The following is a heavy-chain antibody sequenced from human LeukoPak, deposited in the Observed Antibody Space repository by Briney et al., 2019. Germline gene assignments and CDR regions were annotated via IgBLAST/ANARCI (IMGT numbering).Heavy chain of an antibody. D-gene: IGHD5-24*01. CDR2: IYYSGST. Sequence: SETLSLTCTVPGGSISSSSYFWGWIRQPPEKGLEWIGSIYYSGSTYYNPSLKSRVTISVDTSKNQFSLRLSSVTAADTAVYYCARLRKDGPQTFDYWGQGTLVTVSS. CDR1: GGSISSSSYF. J-gene: IGHJ4*02. CDR3: ARLRKDGPQTFDY. V-gene: IGHV4-39*01.